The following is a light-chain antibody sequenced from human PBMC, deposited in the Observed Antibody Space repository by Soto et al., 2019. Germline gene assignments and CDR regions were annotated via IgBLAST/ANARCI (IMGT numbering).Light chain of an antibody. Sequence: AIRMTQSPSSLSASAGDRVAIACRASKDVGRYLAWYQQKPGQAPKLLIYGASTLQSGVPSSFSGGGSGTDFTLTISCLQSEDFATYYCQHYKNYPWTFGQGTKVEIK. CDR2: GAS. V-gene: IGKV1-8*01. CDR3: QHYKNYPWT. CDR1: KDVGRY. J-gene: IGKJ1*01.